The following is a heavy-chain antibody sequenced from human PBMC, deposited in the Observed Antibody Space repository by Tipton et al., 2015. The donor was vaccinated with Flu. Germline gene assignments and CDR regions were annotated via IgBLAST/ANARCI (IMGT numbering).Heavy chain of an antibody. Sequence: TLSLTCTVSSGSIRSTNYFCAWIRQPPGKRLELIGSIYPSGTTYYNPSLKSRVTISVDTSKSQFSLMLRSVTAADTAVYYCARDLVDSEMVRETTVHFDSWGQGTLVTVSS. CDR3: ARDLVDSEMVRETTVHFDS. D-gene: IGHD4-11*01. J-gene: IGHJ4*02. CDR2: IYPSGTT. V-gene: IGHV4-39*02. CDR1: SGSIRSTNYF.